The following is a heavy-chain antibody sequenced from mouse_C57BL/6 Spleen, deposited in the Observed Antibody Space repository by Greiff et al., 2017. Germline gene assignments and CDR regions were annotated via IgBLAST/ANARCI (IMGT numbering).Heavy chain of an antibody. CDR2: IRNKANGYTT. V-gene: IGHV7-3*01. CDR3: ARSGHYYSNCFDY. D-gene: IGHD2-5*01. J-gene: IGHJ2*01. CDR1: GFTFTDYY. Sequence: EVQVVESGGGLVQPGGSLSLSCAASGFTFTDYYMRWVRQPPGKALEWLGFIRNKANGYTTEYSASVKGRFTISRDNSQSILYLQMNALRAEDSATYYCARSGHYYSNCFDYWGQGTTLTVSS.